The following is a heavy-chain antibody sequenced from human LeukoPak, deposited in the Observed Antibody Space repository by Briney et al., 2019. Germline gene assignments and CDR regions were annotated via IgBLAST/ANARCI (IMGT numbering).Heavy chain of an antibody. V-gene: IGHV3-23*01. CDR1: GFXFRNYA. D-gene: IGHD1-26*01. Sequence: GGSLRLSCAASGFXFRNYAICWVRHTPGKRREWVSVMSSSGDITFYADTLKGRYAISRDNSQNSLYLQMNSLRADDTAVYYCAKGRTRIVGATFRFDYWGQGTLVTVSS. J-gene: IGHJ4*02. CDR3: AKGRTRIVGATFRFDY. CDR2: MSSSGDIT.